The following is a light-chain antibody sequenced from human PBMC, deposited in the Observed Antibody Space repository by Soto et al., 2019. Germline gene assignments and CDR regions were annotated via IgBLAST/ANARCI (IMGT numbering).Light chain of an antibody. CDR2: EGS. J-gene: IGLJ1*01. V-gene: IGLV2-23*01. CDR1: SSDIGNYNL. CDR3: CSYADITTYV. Sequence: QSALTQPASVSGSPGQSFTISCTGTSSDIGNYNLVSWYQQLPGKAPKLMIYEGSKRPSGVSSRYSGSKSGNTASLTISGLQAEDEADYYCCSYADITTYVFGTGTKVTVL.